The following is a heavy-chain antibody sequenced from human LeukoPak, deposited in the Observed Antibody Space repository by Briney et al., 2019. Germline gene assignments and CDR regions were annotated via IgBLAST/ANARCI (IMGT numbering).Heavy chain of an antibody. D-gene: IGHD3-16*01. CDR1: GFTFDDYA. Sequence: GRSLRLSCAASGFTFDDYAMHWVRQAPGKGLEWVSGISWNSGSIGYADSVKGRFTISRDNAKNSLYLQMNSPRAEDMALYYCARVMSASVWRSYGSYYYYYYMDIWGKGTTVTVSS. CDR2: ISWNSGSI. CDR3: ARVMSASVWRSYGSYYYYYYMDI. V-gene: IGHV3-9*03. J-gene: IGHJ6*03.